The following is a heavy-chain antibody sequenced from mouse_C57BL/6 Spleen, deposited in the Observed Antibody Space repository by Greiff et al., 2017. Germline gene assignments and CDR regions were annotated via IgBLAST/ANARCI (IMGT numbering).Heavy chain of an antibody. CDR2: IDPGTGGT. Sequence: QVQLQQSGAELVRPGASVTLSCKASGYTFTDYEMHWVKQTPVHGLEWIGAIDPGTGGTAYNQKFKGKAILTADKSSSTAYMELRSLTSEDSAGYYCTVVAEDYAMDYWGQGTSVTVSS. CDR1: GYTFTDYE. D-gene: IGHD1-1*01. J-gene: IGHJ4*01. V-gene: IGHV1-15*01. CDR3: TVVAEDYAMDY.